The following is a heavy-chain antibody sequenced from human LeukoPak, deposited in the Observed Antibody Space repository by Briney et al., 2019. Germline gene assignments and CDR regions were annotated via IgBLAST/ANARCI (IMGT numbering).Heavy chain of an antibody. V-gene: IGHV4-4*07. CDR1: GGSISSYY. CDR3: ATARTIFGVAYRFDP. Sequence: NTSETLSLTCTVSGGSISSYYWSWIRQPAGKGLEWIGRIYTSGSTNYNPSLKSRVTMSVDTSKNQFSLKLSSVTAADTAVYYCATARTIFGVAYRFDPWGQGTLVTVSS. CDR2: IYTSGST. J-gene: IGHJ5*02. D-gene: IGHD3-3*01.